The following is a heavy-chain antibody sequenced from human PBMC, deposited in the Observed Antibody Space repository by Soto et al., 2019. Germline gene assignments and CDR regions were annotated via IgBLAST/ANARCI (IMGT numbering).Heavy chain of an antibody. D-gene: IGHD6-19*01. CDR3: ARAVAVPADFDY. Sequence: QVKLVQSGAEEKKPGASVKVSCKASGYTFTSYAMHWVRQAPGQRLEWMGWINAGNGNTKYSKKIQGRVTITRGTDASKAYMELSSLSSEDTAVYYCARAVAVPADFDYWGQGTLVTVSS. V-gene: IGHV1-3*05. J-gene: IGHJ4*02. CDR1: GYTFTSYA. CDR2: INAGNGNT.